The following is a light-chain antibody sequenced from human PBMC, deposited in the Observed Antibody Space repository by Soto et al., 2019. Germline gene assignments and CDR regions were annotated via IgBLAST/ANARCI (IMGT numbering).Light chain of an antibody. J-gene: IGLJ2*01. Sequence: QSALTQPASESGSPGQSITISCTGTSSDVGSYNLVSWYQQLPGKAPKLMIYDVNKRPSGVSNRFSGSKSGNTASLTISGLQAVDEADYYCCSYAGSSTYVVFGGGTKLTVL. V-gene: IGLV2-23*02. CDR1: SSDVGSYNL. CDR2: DVN. CDR3: CSYAGSSTYVV.